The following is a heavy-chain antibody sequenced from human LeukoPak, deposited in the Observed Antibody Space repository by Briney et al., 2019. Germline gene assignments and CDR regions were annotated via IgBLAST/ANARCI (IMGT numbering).Heavy chain of an antibody. V-gene: IGHV3-21*01. CDR3: ATMGLSSGWIYYFDS. CDR2: ISSSSSYI. D-gene: IGHD6-19*01. CDR1: GFTSNTYS. J-gene: IGHJ4*02. Sequence: GGSLRLSCAVSGFTSNTYSMNWVRQAPGRGLEWVSLISSSSSYIYYADSLKGRFTISRDNTKNSLYMQMNSLRAEDTAVYYCATMGLSSGWIYYFDSWGQGTLVTVSS.